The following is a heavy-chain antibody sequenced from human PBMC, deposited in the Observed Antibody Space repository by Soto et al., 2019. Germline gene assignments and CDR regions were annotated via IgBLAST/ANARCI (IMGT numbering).Heavy chain of an antibody. V-gene: IGHV3-74*01. Sequence: EVQLVESGGGLVQPGGSLRLSCAASGFTFSSNWLHWVRQAPGKGLVWVSRINSDESTKAYADSVKGRFTISRDNTKHTLYLQMNSLTAEDTAVYYCARQVDYGLDVWGQGTTVPVSS. CDR2: INSDESTK. CDR3: ARQVDYGLDV. J-gene: IGHJ6*02. CDR1: GFTFSSNW.